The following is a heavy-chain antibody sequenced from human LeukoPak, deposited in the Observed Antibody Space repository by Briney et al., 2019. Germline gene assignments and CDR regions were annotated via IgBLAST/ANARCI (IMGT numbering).Heavy chain of an antibody. V-gene: IGHV3-48*03. J-gene: IGHJ6*02. CDR2: ISSSGSTI. Sequence: GGSLRLSCAASGFTFSSYEMNWVRQAPGKGLEWVSYISSSGSTIYYADSVKGRFTTSRDNAKNSLYLQMNSLRAEDTAVYYCARVAATPGLDYYYYGMDVWGQGTTVTVSS. CDR3: ARVAATPGLDYYYYGMDV. D-gene: IGHD6-25*01. CDR1: GFTFSSYE.